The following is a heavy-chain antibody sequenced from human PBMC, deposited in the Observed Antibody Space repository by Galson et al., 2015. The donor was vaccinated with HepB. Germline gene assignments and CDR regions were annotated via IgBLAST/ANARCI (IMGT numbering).Heavy chain of an antibody. CDR2: INPSGGST. D-gene: IGHD6-13*01. CDR3: ARDPLQFAYSSSWSRGDYYYGMDV. V-gene: IGHV1-46*04. J-gene: IGHJ6*02. CDR1: GYTFTSYY. Sequence: SCKASGYTFTSYYMHWVRQAPGQGLEWMGIINPSGGSTSYAQKLQGRVTMTRDTSTSTVYMELSSLRSEDTAVYYCARDPLQFAYSSSWSRGDYYYGMDVWGQGTTVTVSS.